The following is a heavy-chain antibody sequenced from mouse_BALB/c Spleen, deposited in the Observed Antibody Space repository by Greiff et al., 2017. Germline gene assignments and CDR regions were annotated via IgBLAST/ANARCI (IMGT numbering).Heavy chain of an antibody. CDR1: GYSITSDYA. CDR3: VRGGYGFDY. CDR2: ISYSGST. J-gene: IGHJ2*01. D-gene: IGHD2-2*01. V-gene: IGHV3-2*02. Sequence: VQLQQSGPGLVKPSQSLSLTCTVTGYSITSDYAWNWIRQFPGNKLEWMGYISYSGSTSYNPSLKSRISITRDTSKNQFFLQLNSVTTEDTATYYCVRGGYGFDYWGQGTTLTVSS.